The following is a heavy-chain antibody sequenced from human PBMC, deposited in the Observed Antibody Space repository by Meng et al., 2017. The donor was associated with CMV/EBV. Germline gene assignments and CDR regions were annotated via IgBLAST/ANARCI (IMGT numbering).Heavy chain of an antibody. J-gene: IGHJ6*02. V-gene: IGHV3-23*01. D-gene: IGHD3-3*01. CDR1: GFTFSSYA. CDR3: ARPLWSGYYYGMDV. CDR2: ISGSGGST. Sequence: GGSLRLSCAASGFTFSSYAMSWVRQAPGKGLEWVSAISGSGGSTYYADSVKGRFTISRDNSKNTLYLQMNSLRAEDTAVYYCARPLWSGYYYGMDVWGQGTTVTVSS.